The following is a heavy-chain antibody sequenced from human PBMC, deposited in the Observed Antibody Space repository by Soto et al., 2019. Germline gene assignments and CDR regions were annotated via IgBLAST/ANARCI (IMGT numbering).Heavy chain of an antibody. D-gene: IGHD1-1*01. Sequence: GPGPRKTSETLSLTCTLSGGSVRAPDWWNWVRQSPDKGLEWIAEVHISGHSNYNPSLRSRVSVSIDSSKNQFYLNLNSVTAADTAIYYCARVRQGCSANNCYFDPWGQGTQVTVSS. CDR2: VHISGHS. CDR3: ARVRQGCSANNCYFDP. J-gene: IGHJ5*01. V-gene: IGHV4-4*02. CDR1: GGSVRAPDW.